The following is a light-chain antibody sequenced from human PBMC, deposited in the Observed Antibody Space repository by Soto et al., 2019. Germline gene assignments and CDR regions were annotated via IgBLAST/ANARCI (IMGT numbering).Light chain of an antibody. J-gene: IGLJ3*02. CDR1: SSDVGAYDY. V-gene: IGLV2-11*01. CDR2: DVR. CDR3: CSYAGSDTYGV. Sequence: QSALTQPRSVSGSPGQSVTISCTGTSSDVGAYDYVSWYQQHPGKAPKLMIYDVRKWPSGVPDRFSGSKSGNTASLTISGLQADDEADYYCCSYAGSDTYGVFGAGTKLTVL.